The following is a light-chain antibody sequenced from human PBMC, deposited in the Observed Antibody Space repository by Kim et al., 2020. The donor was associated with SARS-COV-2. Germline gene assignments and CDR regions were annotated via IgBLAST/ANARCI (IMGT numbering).Light chain of an antibody. CDR3: QHYSTWPT. CDR1: QGVSSH. Sequence: SVSPWERATLSCRASQGVSSHLAWYQQKPGQAPRLLIYDASTRATGVPARFSGSGSGTEFTLTISSLQSEDFGFYYCQHYSTWPTFGQGTKVEIK. CDR2: DAS. V-gene: IGKV3-15*01. J-gene: IGKJ1*01.